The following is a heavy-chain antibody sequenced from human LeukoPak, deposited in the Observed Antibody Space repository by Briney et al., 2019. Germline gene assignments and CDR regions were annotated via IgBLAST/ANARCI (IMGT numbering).Heavy chain of an antibody. CDR1: GGTFSSYA. D-gene: IGHD2-21*02. Sequence: SVKVSCKASGGTFSSYAISWVRQAPGQGLEWMGGIIPIFGTANYAQKFQGRVTITANESTSTAYMELSSLRSEDTAVYYCARDHRLYCGGDCYAFDIWGQGTMVTVSS. CDR3: ARDHRLYCGGDCYAFDI. J-gene: IGHJ3*02. V-gene: IGHV1-69*13. CDR2: IIPIFGTA.